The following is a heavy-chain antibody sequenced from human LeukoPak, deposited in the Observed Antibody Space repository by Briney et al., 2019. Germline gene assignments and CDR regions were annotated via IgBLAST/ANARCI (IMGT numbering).Heavy chain of an antibody. Sequence: PSETLSLTCSVSGYSISSGYYWSWIRQPPGKGLEWIGEINHSGSTNYNPPLKSRVTISVDTSKNQFSLKLSSVTAADTAVYYCARQGIPGIYYYYMDVWGKGTTVTISS. CDR3: ARQGIPGIYYYYMDV. CDR1: GYSISSGYY. V-gene: IGHV4-34*01. D-gene: IGHD2-21*01. J-gene: IGHJ6*03. CDR2: INHSGST.